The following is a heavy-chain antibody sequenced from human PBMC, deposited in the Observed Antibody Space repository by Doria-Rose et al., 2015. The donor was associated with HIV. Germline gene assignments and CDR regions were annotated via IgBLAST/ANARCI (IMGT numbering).Heavy chain of an antibody. CDR1: GGSFSGYY. CDR2: INHSGTT. D-gene: IGHD3-16*01. Sequence: SENLSLTCAVYGGSFSGYYWSWIRQSPGKGLEWIGEINHSGTTNYNPSLVSRFTVSVDTSKNQFSLNLTSVTAADTAMYYCARSTQYYSVSLGSFHHWGQGSLVTVSS. CDR3: ARSTQYYSVSLGSFHH. V-gene: IGHV4-34*01. J-gene: IGHJ1*01.